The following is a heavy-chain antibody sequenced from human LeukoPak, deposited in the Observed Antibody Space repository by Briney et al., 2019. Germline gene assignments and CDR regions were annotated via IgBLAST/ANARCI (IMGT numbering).Heavy chain of an antibody. CDR3: ATTLKAAASY. CDR2: INHSGST. V-gene: IGHV4-34*01. CDR1: GGSFSGYY. J-gene: IGHJ4*02. D-gene: IGHD6-13*01. Sequence: PSETLSLTCAVYGGSFSGYYWSWIRQPPGKGLEWIGEINHSGSTNYNQSLKSRVTISVDTSKNQFSLKLSSVTAADTAVYYCATTLKAAASYWGQGTLVTVSS.